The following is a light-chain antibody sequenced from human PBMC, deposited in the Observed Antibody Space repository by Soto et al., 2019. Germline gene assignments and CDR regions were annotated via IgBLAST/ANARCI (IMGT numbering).Light chain of an antibody. CDR2: GAS. Sequence: EIVMTQSPATLSVSPGGRATLSCRASQSVNNYLAWYQQKPGQAPRLLIYGASSRATGIPDRFSGSGSGTDFTLTISRLEPEDFAVYYCQQYGSSPQTFGQGTKVDIK. V-gene: IGKV3-20*01. J-gene: IGKJ1*01. CDR3: QQYGSSPQT. CDR1: QSVNNY.